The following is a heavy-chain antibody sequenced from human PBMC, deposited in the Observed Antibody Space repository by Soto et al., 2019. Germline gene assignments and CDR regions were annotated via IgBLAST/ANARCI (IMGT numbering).Heavy chain of an antibody. CDR1: GFTFSSYW. J-gene: IGHJ4*02. D-gene: IGHD3-22*01. Sequence: GGSLRLSCAASGFTFSSYWMSWVRQAPGKGLEWVANIKQDGSEKYYVDSVKGRFTISRDNAKNSLYLQMNSLRAEDTAVYYCARLGVVITEIWGYWGQGTLVTVSS. V-gene: IGHV3-7*05. CDR2: IKQDGSEK. CDR3: ARLGVVITEIWGY.